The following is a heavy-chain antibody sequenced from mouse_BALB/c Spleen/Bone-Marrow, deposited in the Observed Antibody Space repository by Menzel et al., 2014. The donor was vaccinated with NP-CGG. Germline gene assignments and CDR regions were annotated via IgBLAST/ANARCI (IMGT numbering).Heavy chain of an antibody. Sequence: EVQLQQSGAEFVKPGASVKLSCTASGFNTXDTYMHWVKRRPGQGLEWIGRIDPANDNTKYDPKFQGKATITADTSSNTAYLQLSSLTSEDTAVYYCARADGYYAWFAYWGQGTLVTVSA. CDR3: ARADGYYAWFAY. D-gene: IGHD2-3*01. J-gene: IGHJ3*01. CDR2: IDPANDNT. V-gene: IGHV14-3*02. CDR1: GFNTXDTY.